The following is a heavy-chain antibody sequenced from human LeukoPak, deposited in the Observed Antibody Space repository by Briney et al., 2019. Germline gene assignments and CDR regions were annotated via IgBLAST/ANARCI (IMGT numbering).Heavy chain of an antibody. J-gene: IGHJ4*02. CDR1: GFTFTSYS. Sequence: GGSLRLSCAASGFTFTSYSMSWVRQAPGKGLEWVSGTSDRGDYTYYADSVKGRFTISRDSSKNTLLLQMNSLRAEDTALYFCARKAQYNGHYPLDYWGQGTLVTVSS. CDR2: TSDRGDYT. D-gene: IGHD1-7*01. V-gene: IGHV3-23*01. CDR3: ARKAQYNGHYPLDY.